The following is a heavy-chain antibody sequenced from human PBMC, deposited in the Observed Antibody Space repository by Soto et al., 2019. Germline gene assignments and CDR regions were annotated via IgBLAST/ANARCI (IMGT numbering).Heavy chain of an antibody. CDR3: SIVAVSGWYDA. CDR2: AYPRGSA. D-gene: IGHD6-19*01. Sequence: LFLTCAVFGGYVFRGGYSWTWIRQPPGKGLEWIGTAYPRGSAYYGPSLKSRGTISLVLSKNQFSLHLNALTAADTAVYYCSIVAVSGWYDAWRQGTMDTVSS. J-gene: IGHJ5*02. CDR1: GGYVFRGGYS. V-gene: IGHV4-30-2*01.